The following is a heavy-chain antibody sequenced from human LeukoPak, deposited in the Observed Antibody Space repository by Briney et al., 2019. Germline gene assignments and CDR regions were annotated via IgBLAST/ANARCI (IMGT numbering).Heavy chain of an antibody. D-gene: IGHD3-22*01. CDR3: ARDRYYYDSSGGRGLDY. V-gene: IGHV4-59*01. CDR1: GDSISTYY. Sequence: KSSETLSLTCTVSGDSISTYYWSWIRQPPGKGLEWIGYIYCRVTSDYNPSLKSRVTMSVDMSTRQISLKLSSVTAADTAVYYCARDRYYYDSSGGRGLDYWGQGTLVTVSS. J-gene: IGHJ4*02. CDR2: IYCRVTS.